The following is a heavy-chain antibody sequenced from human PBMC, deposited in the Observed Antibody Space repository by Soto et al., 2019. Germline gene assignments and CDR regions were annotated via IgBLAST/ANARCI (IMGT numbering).Heavy chain of an antibody. CDR1: GYMFTNFG. Sequence: QVQLVQSGAEVKKPGASVKVSCKASGYMFTNFGISWVRQAPGQGLEWMGWISAYNDNTNYAQKLQGRVTMTTDTSTNTAYMELRSLRSDDTAVYYCARDSSSWYYYYYGMGVWGQGTTVTVSS. J-gene: IGHJ6*02. CDR2: ISAYNDNT. CDR3: ARDSSSWYYYYYGMGV. D-gene: IGHD6-13*01. V-gene: IGHV1-18*01.